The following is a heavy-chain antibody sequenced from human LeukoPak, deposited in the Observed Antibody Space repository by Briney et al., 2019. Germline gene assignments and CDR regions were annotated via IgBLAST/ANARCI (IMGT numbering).Heavy chain of an antibody. CDR3: ANTLIGYCSSTSCHGGWFDP. Sequence: PGGSLRLSCAASGFIFRRYAMIWVRQAPGKGLEWVSAISGSGGSTYYADSVKGRFTISRDNSKNTLYLQMNSLRAEDTAVYYCANTLIGYCSSTSCHGGWFDPWGQGTLVTVSS. J-gene: IGHJ5*02. V-gene: IGHV3-23*01. CDR2: ISGSGGST. D-gene: IGHD2-2*01. CDR1: GFIFRRYA.